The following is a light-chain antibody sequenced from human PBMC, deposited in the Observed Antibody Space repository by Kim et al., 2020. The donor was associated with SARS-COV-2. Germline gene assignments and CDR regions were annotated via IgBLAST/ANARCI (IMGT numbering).Light chain of an antibody. J-gene: IGLJ3*02. V-gene: IGLV3-21*04. CDR2: YDN. Sequence: SYELTQPPSVSVAPGETARIPCGGDNIGSKSVQWYQRRPGQAPVAFMYYDNDRPSGIPDRFSGSNSGNTATLTINRVDAGDEADYFCQVWDSYSDHWVFGGGTKLTVL. CDR1: NIGSKS. CDR3: QVWDSYSDHWV.